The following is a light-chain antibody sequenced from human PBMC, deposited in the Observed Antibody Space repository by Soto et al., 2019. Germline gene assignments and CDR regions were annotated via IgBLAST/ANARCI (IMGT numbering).Light chain of an antibody. CDR1: QSVSSSY. CDR3: QQFGNSPYT. J-gene: IGKJ2*01. CDR2: GAS. Sequence: EIVLTQSPGTLSLSPGERATLSCRASQSVSSSYLAWYQQKPGQTPRLLIYGASSRATGIPDRFSGSGSGTDFTLTIRRLAPEDFAVSYCQQFGNSPYTFGQGTKLDIK. V-gene: IGKV3-20*01.